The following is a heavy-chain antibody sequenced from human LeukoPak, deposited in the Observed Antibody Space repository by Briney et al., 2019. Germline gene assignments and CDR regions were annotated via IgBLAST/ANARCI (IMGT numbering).Heavy chain of an antibody. CDR2: TSDSGTST. J-gene: IGHJ4*02. D-gene: IGHD3-10*01. CDR1: GFTFRMYD. V-gene: IGHV3-23*01. Sequence: GGTLRLSCTASGFTFRMYDMNWVRRAPGKGLEWVSGTSDSGTSTYYGDSVKGRFTISRDNSKNTLYLQMNSLSVDDTAVYYCAVQGTSGRVYWGQGTLVTVSS. CDR3: AVQGTSGRVY.